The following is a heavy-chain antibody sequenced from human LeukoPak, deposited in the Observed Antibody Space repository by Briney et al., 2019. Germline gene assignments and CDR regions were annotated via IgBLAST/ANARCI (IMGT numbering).Heavy chain of an antibody. Sequence: SETLSLTCTVSGGSISSYYWSWIRQPPGKGLEWIGYIYYSGSTNYNPSLKSRVTISVDTSKNQLSLKLTSVTAADTAVYYCARGTVVTQYYYGMDVWGQGTTVTVSS. CDR3: ARGTVVTQYYYGMDV. CDR2: IYYSGST. V-gene: IGHV4-59*12. J-gene: IGHJ6*02. CDR1: GGSISSYY. D-gene: IGHD4-23*01.